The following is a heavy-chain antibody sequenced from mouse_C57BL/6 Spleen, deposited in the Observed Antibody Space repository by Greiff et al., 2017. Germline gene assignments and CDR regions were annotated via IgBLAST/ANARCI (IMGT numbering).Heavy chain of an antibody. D-gene: IGHD1-1*01. Sequence: QVQLKQPGAELVMPGASVKLSCKASGYTFTSYWMHWVKQRPGQGLEWIGEIDPSDSYTNYNQKFKGKSTLTVDKSSSTAYMQLSSLTSEDSAVYYCASYGSSSYYAMDYWGQGTSVTVSS. J-gene: IGHJ4*01. CDR3: ASYGSSSYYAMDY. CDR1: GYTFTSYW. CDR2: IDPSDSYT. V-gene: IGHV1-69*01.